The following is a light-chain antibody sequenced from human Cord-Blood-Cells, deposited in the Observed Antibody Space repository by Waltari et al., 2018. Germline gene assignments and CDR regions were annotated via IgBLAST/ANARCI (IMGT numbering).Light chain of an antibody. CDR1: SSDVGGYNH. V-gene: IGLV2-14*01. CDR3: SSYTSSSTWV. Sequence: QSALTQPASVSGSPGQSITISCTGTSSDVGGYNHVSWYQPHPGKAPKLMIYDVSKRPSGASNRFSGSKSGNTASLTISGLQAEDEADYYCSSYTSSSTWVFGGGTKLTVL. J-gene: IGLJ3*02. CDR2: DVS.